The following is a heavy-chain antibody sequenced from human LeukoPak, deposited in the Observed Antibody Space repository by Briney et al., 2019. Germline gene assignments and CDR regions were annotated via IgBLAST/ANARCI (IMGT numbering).Heavy chain of an antibody. Sequence: GGSLRLSCAASGFTFSSYAMSWVRQAPGKGLEWVSAISGSGGSTYYADSVKGRFTISRDNSKNTLYLQMSSLRAEDTAVYYCAKAAMGNYYSSSWYYFDYWGQGTLVTVSS. CDR2: ISGSGGST. J-gene: IGHJ4*02. CDR1: GFTFSSYA. CDR3: AKAAMGNYYSSSWYYFDY. D-gene: IGHD6-13*01. V-gene: IGHV3-23*01.